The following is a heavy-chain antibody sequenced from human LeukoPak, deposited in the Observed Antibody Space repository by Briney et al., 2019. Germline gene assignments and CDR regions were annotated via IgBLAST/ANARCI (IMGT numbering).Heavy chain of an antibody. D-gene: IGHD3-10*01. J-gene: IGHJ6*03. Sequence: SETLSLTCTVSGGSISSYYWSWIRQPPGKGLEWIGYIYYSGSTNYNPSLKSRVTISVDTSKNQFSLKLSSVTAADTAVYYCARGARGANYYYTDVWGKGTTVTVSS. CDR2: IYYSGST. V-gene: IGHV4-59*01. CDR3: ARGARGANYYYTDV. CDR1: GGSISSYY.